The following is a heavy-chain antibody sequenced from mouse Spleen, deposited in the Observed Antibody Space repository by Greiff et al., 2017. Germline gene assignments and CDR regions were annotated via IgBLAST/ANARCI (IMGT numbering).Heavy chain of an antibody. CDR1: GYSITSGYY. CDR3: ATLYYDYDGFAY. J-gene: IGHJ3*01. V-gene: IGHV3-6*01. Sequence: EVKLLESGPGLVKPSQSLSLTCSVTGYSITSGYYWNWIRQFPGNKLEWMGYISYDGSNNYNPSLKNRISITRDTSKNQFFLKLNSVTTEDTATYYCATLYYDYDGFAYWGQGTLVTVSA. D-gene: IGHD2-4*01. CDR2: ISYDGSN.